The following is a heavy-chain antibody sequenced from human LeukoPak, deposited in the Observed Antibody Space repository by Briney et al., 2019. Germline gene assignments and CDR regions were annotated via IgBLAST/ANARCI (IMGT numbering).Heavy chain of an antibody. D-gene: IGHD4-11*01. CDR1: GGSLSSSY. Sequence: SETLSLTCTVSGGSLSSSYWSWIRQSPGKGLEWIGYIHYSGSTNYNPSLKSRVTISVDTSKNQFSLKLSSVTAADTAVYYCARASVTYYYYYYMDVWGKGTTVTVSS. J-gene: IGHJ6*03. V-gene: IGHV4-59*01. CDR2: IHYSGST. CDR3: ARASVTYYYYYYMDV.